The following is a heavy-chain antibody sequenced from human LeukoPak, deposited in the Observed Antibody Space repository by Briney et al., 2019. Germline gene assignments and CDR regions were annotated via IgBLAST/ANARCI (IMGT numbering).Heavy chain of an antibody. CDR1: GGTFSSYA. CDR2: IIPIFGTA. CDR3: ARDLSSSRRGDY. Sequence: SVKVSCKASGGTFSSYAISWVRQAPGQGLEWMGGIIPIFGTANYAQKFQSRVTITTDESTSTAYMELSSLRSEDTAVYYCARDLSSSRRGDYWGQGTLVTVSS. J-gene: IGHJ4*02. V-gene: IGHV1-69*05. D-gene: IGHD6-6*01.